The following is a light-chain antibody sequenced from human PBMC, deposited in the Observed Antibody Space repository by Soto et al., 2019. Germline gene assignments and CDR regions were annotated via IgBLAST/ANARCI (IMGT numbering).Light chain of an antibody. J-gene: IGKJ4*01. CDR1: QNIGDW. CDR3: QQYNDLST. Sequence: DIQMTQSPSTLCASVGDRVTMPCRASQNIGDWLAWYQQKPGKAPNLLIYKASTLESGVPSRFSGSGSGTEFTLAISSLQPEDFATYYCQQYNDLSTFGGGTKVDIK. V-gene: IGKV1-5*03. CDR2: KAS.